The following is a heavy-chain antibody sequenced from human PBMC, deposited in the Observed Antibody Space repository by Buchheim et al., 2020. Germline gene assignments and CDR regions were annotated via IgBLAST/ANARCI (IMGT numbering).Heavy chain of an antibody. V-gene: IGHV4-61*02. Sequence: QVQLQESGPGLVKPSQTLSLTCTVSGGSISSGSYYWSWIRQPAGKGLEWIGRIYTSGSTNYNPSLKSRFTLSVDTSKHQFSLKLSSVTAADTAVYYCAREAYDILTGYYDYYYYYGMDVWGQGTT. D-gene: IGHD3-9*01. CDR2: IYTSGST. CDR3: AREAYDILTGYYDYYYYYGMDV. J-gene: IGHJ6*02. CDR1: GGSISSGSYY.